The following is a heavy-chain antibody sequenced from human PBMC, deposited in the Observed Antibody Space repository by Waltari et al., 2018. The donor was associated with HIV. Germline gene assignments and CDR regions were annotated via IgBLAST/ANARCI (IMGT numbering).Heavy chain of an antibody. D-gene: IGHD3-3*01. CDR3: ASENFWGGHHN. CDR2: ISSTSSFI. CDR1: GFTFNTFN. Sequence: EVQLVESGGGLVKPGGSLRLSCVVSGFTFNTFNMKWVRQAPGKGLEWVSSISSTSSFIYYADSLKGRFTVSRDNAKNSLYLQINNLRAEDTAIYYCASENFWGGHHNWGQGTLVTVSS. J-gene: IGHJ4*02. V-gene: IGHV3-21*03.